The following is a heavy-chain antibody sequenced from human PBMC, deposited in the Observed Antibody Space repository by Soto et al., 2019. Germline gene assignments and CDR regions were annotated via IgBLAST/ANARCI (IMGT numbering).Heavy chain of an antibody. V-gene: IGHV3-30-3*01. Sequence: GGSLRLSCAASGFTFSSYAMHWVRQAPGKGLEWVAVISYDGSNKYYADSVKGRFTISRDNSKNTLYLQMNSLRAEDTAVYYCASNSPLWYGSLYYYGMDVWGQGTTVTVSS. J-gene: IGHJ6*02. D-gene: IGHD6-13*01. CDR3: ASNSPLWYGSLYYYGMDV. CDR2: ISYDGSNK. CDR1: GFTFSSYA.